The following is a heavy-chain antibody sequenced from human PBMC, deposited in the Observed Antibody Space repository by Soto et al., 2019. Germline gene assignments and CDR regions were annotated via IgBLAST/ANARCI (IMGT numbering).Heavy chain of an antibody. CDR3: ARKIQRWKNWFDP. Sequence: ASVKVSCKASGYTFTSYDINWVRQATGQGLEWMGWMNPNSGNTGYAQKFQGRVTMTRNTSISTAYMELSSLRSEDTAVYYCARKIQRWKNWFDPWGQGTLVTSPQ. D-gene: IGHD5-18*01. J-gene: IGHJ5*02. V-gene: IGHV1-8*01. CDR2: MNPNSGNT. CDR1: GYTFTSYD.